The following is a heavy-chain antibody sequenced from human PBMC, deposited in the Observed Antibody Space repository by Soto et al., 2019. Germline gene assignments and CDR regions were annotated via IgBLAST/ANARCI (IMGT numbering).Heavy chain of an antibody. CDR2: IYWDDDK. CDR3: AHRVLRTVFGLVTTTAIYFDF. J-gene: IGHJ4*02. CDR1: GFSLTTSGVG. V-gene: IGHV2-5*02. D-gene: IGHD3-3*01. Sequence: QITLNESGPTVVRPTETLTLTCSFSGFSLTTSGVGVGWIRQSPGEAPECLALIYWDDDKRYSASLKSRLTITKETSKNQVVLTVSDLDPTDTATYYCAHRVLRTVFGLVTTTAIYFDFWGQGTPVAVSS.